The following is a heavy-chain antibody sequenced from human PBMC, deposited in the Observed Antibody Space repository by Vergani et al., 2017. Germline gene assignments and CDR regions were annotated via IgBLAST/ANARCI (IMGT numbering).Heavy chain of an antibody. CDR1: GFTFGSTN. CDR3: VIVAKDYVDSSYHFPLDS. J-gene: IGHJ4*02. Sequence: EVHLVESGGGLVQPGGSLRLSCATSGFTFGSTNMDWVRQAPGKGLEWLAHISSASSFIYYADSVKGRFIVSRDNAKNSLYLQMNSLRVEDTAVYFCVIVAKDYVDSSYHFPLDSWGQGTLVIVSS. V-gene: IGHV3-48*01. CDR2: ISSASSFI. D-gene: IGHD3-16*01.